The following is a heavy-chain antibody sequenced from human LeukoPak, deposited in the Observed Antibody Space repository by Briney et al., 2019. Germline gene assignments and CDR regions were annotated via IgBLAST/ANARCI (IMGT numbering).Heavy chain of an antibody. CDR3: ARGPRIVVVTAIKGSRSNWFDP. Sequence: PSETLSLTCIVSGGSISSISSNNYHWGWIRQPPGKGLEWIGSIYYSGSTYYNPSLKSRVTISVDTSKNQFSLKLSSVTAADTAVYYCARGPRIVVVTAIKGSRSNWFDPWGQGTLVTVSS. J-gene: IGHJ5*02. D-gene: IGHD2-21*02. CDR2: IYYSGST. CDR1: GGSISSISSNNYH. V-gene: IGHV4-39*01.